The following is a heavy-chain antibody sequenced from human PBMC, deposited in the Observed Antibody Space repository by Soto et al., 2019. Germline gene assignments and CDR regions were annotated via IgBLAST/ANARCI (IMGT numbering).Heavy chain of an antibody. Sequence: EVQLVESGGGMMQPGGSLRLSCADSGLDFGVYPMNWVRQAPGKGLEWVSYIGARGFPIYYADSVRGRFAMSRDNANNSVVLQMDSRRAEDTAQYFCATEPFDYWGRGALVTVAS. V-gene: IGHV3-48*04. CDR2: IGARGFPI. CDR1: GLDFGVYP. CDR3: ATEPFDY. J-gene: IGHJ4*02.